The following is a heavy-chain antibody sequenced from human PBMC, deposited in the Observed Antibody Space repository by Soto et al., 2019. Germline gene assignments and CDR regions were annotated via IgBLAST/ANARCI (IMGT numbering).Heavy chain of an antibody. CDR1: GYTFTSYD. Sequence: GASVKVSCKASGYTFTSYDINWVRQATGQGLEWMGWMNPNNGNTDYAQKLQGRVTMTTDTSTSTAYMELRSLRSDDTAVYYCARNPAAGSYFDYWGQGTLVTVSS. J-gene: IGHJ4*02. CDR2: MNPNNGNT. V-gene: IGHV1-8*01. CDR3: ARNPAAGSYFDY. D-gene: IGHD6-13*01.